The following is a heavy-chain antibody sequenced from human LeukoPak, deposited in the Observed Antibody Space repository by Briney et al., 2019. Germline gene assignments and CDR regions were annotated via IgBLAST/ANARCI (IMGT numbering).Heavy chain of an antibody. CDR1: GFSFINRG. V-gene: IGHV3-33*03. Sequence: GTSLRLSCAASGFSFINRGFHWVRQAPGKGLEWVALIGVDGSKKYHADSLKGRITVSRDNSRNTLDLQMSSLRVEDTSVYYCVVVLVPAAVWQFDLWGRGTPVTVSS. J-gene: IGHJ2*01. D-gene: IGHD2-2*01. CDR2: IGVDGSKK. CDR3: VVVLVPAAVWQFDL.